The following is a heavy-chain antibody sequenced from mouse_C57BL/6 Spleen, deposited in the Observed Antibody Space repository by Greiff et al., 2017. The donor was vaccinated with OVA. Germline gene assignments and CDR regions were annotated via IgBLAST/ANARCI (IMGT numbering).Heavy chain of an antibody. CDR3: ARHGSCYWFAY. CDR1: GYSITSGYY. V-gene: IGHV3-6*01. J-gene: IGHJ3*01. Sequence: EVKLEESGPGLVKPSQSLSLTCSVTGYSITSGYYWNWIRQFPGNKLEWMGYISYDGRNNYNPSLKNRISITRDTSKNKFFMKLTSVTSEDTATYYCARHGSCYWFAYWGQGTLVTVSA. D-gene: IGHD1-1*01. CDR2: ISYDGRN.